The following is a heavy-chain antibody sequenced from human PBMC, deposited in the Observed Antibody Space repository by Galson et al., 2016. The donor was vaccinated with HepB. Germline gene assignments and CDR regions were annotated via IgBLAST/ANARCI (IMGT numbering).Heavy chain of an antibody. J-gene: IGHJ5*02. Sequence: SLRLSCAASGLSFSDYAIHWVRQAPGKGPEWLSIISYGYSIYYADSVKGRFTISRDNSKNTVYLQMNNLRREDTALYYCARDWGSSGWYNWFDPWGQGTLVTVSS. CDR1: GLSFSDYA. D-gene: IGHD6-19*01. V-gene: IGHV3-30*04. CDR3: ARDWGSSGWYNWFDP. CDR2: ISYGYSI.